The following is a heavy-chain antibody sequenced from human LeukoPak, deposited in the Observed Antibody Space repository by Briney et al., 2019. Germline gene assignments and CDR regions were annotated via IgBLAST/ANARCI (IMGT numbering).Heavy chain of an antibody. CDR3: ASGGWRGVDY. Sequence: GGSLRLSCAASGFTFSTYAMSWVRQAPGKGLEWVSVIYSGGSTYYADSVKGRFTISRDNSKNTLYLQMNSLRAEDTAVYYCASGGWRGVDYWGQGTLVTVSS. J-gene: IGHJ4*02. CDR1: GFTFSTYA. D-gene: IGHD6-19*01. V-gene: IGHV3-53*01. CDR2: IYSGGST.